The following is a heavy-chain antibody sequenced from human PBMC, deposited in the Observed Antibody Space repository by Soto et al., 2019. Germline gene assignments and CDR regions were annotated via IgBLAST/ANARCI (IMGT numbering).Heavy chain of an antibody. CDR3: ARDPARITMIVVADAFDI. J-gene: IGHJ3*02. CDR1: GYTFTSYY. Sequence: ASVKVSCKASGYTFTSYYMHWVRQAPGQGLEWMGIINPSGGSTSYAQKFQGRVTMTRDTSTSTVYMELSSLRSEDTAVYYCARDPARITMIVVADAFDIWGQGTMVTVSS. V-gene: IGHV1-46*01. D-gene: IGHD3-22*01. CDR2: INPSGGST.